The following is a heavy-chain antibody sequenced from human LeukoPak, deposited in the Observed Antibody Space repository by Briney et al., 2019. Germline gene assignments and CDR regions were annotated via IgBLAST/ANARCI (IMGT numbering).Heavy chain of an antibody. V-gene: IGHV5-51*01. CDR2: IYPGDSDT. CDR1: GYSFTSYW. CDR3: ARNFYDYVWGSYQNAPFDY. Sequence: GESLKISCKGSGYSFTSYWIGWVRPMPGKGLEWMGIIYPGDSDTRYSPSFQGQVTISADKSISTAYLQWSSLKASDTAMYYCARNFYDYVWGSYQNAPFDYWGQGTLVTVSS. J-gene: IGHJ4*02. D-gene: IGHD3-16*02.